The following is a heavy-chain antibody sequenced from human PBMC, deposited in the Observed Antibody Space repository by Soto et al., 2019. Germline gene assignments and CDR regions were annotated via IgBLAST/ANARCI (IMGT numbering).Heavy chain of an antibody. D-gene: IGHD6-19*01. CDR1: GFTFSSYG. Sequence: PGGSLRLSCAASGFTFSSYGMHWVRQAPGKGLEWVAVISYDGSNKYYADSVKGRFTISRDNSKNTLYLQMNSLRAEDTAVYYCAKTHSSGWSFDYWGQGTLVTVSS. J-gene: IGHJ4*02. V-gene: IGHV3-30*18. CDR2: ISYDGSNK. CDR3: AKTHSSGWSFDY.